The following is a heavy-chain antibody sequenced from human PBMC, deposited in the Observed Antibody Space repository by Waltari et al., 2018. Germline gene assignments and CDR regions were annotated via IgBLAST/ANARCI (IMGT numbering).Heavy chain of an antibody. CDR3: ARLGDWRFGDPFDY. CDR2: MNPNSGNT. CDR1: GYTFTSYD. D-gene: IGHD3-10*01. V-gene: IGHV1-8*01. J-gene: IGHJ4*02. Sequence: QVQLVQSGAEVKKPGASVKVSCQASGYTFTSYDINWVRQPTGQGLEWKGWMNPNSGNTGYAQKFQGRVTMTRNTSISTAYMELSSLRSEDTAVYYCARLGDWRFGDPFDYWGQGTLVTVSS.